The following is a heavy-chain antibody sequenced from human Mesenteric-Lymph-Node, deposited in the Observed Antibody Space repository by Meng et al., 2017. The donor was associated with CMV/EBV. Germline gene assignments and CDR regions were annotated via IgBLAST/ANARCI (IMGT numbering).Heavy chain of an antibody. CDR3: ARWRQDQSEFDY. D-gene: IGHD2-2*01. V-gene: IGHV3-11*01. Sequence: GESLKISCAASGFSFNDYHMSWIRQAPGKGLEWISHISGSAAGIDYADSVKGRFTISRDNAGNSLYLQMNSLGAEDTAVYYCARWRQDQSEFDYWGQGTLVTVSS. CDR1: GFSFNDYH. J-gene: IGHJ4*02. CDR2: ISGSAAGI.